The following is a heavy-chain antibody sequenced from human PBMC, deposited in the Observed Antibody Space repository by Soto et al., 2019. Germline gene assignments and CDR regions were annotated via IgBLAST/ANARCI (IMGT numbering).Heavy chain of an antibody. CDR1: GGSFSGYY. D-gene: IGHD6-19*01. V-gene: IGHV4-34*01. J-gene: IGHJ4*02. Sequence: PSETLSLTCAVYGGSFSGYYWSWIRQPPGKGLEWIGEINHSGSTNYNPSLKSRVTISVDTSKNQFSLKLSSVTAADTAVYYCARGGSARVVATRASSIAVAVCDYWGQGTLVTVSS. CDR2: INHSGST. CDR3: ARGGSARVVATRASSIAVAVCDY.